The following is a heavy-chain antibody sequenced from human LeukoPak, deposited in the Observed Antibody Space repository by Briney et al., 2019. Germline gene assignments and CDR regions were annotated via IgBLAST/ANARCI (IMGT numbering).Heavy chain of an antibody. CDR2: IYYSGST. V-gene: IGHV4-61*01. J-gene: IGHJ6*03. D-gene: IGHD5-18*01. CDR1: GGSISSIIYY. CDR3: ARTTEGGYTYDYFYYYYMDV. Sequence: SETLSLTCTVSGGSISSIIYYWSWIRQPPGKGLEWIGYIYYSGSTNYNPSLKSRVTMSVDTSKNQFSLKLNSVTAADTAVYYCARTTEGGYTYDYFYYYYMDVWGKGTTVTISS.